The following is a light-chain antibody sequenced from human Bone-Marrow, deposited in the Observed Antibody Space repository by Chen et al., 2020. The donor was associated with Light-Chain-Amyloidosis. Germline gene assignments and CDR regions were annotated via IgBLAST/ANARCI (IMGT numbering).Light chain of an antibody. Sequence: EIVLTQSPGTLSFYPGERATLSCRASQSVSSSYLAWYKQKPGQAPRLLIYGASSRATGIPDRVSGSGSGTDFTLTISRLEPEDFAVYYCQQYGSSLMYTFGQGTKLEIK. J-gene: IGKJ2*01. CDR1: QSVSSSY. CDR2: GAS. V-gene: IGKV3-20*01. CDR3: QQYGSSLMYT.